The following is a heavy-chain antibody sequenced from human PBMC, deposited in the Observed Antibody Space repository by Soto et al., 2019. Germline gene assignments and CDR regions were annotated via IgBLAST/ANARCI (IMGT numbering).Heavy chain of an antibody. CDR1: GFTFDDYG. Sequence: EVQLVQSGGGVVRPGGSLRLSCAASGFTFDDYGMSWVRQAPGKGLEWVSGINWNGGSTGYEDSVKGRFTISRDNAKNCLYLQMKSLRAEDTALYYCARGGMATTNFEYWGQGTLVTVSS. V-gene: IGHV3-20*04. CDR2: INWNGGST. CDR3: ARGGMATTNFEY. D-gene: IGHD5-12*01. J-gene: IGHJ4*02.